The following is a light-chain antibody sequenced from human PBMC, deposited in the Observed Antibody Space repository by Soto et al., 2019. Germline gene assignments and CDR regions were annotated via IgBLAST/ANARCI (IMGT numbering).Light chain of an antibody. CDR1: QSVSSY. Sequence: EIVLTQSPATLSLSPGERATLSCRASQSVSSYLAWYHQKPGQAPRLLIYDASHRAPGIPARFSGSGAGTDFTLTVRRREHEYFAVYCCQLQDPFGPGTKVDIK. V-gene: IGKV3-11*01. J-gene: IGKJ3*01. CDR2: DAS. CDR3: QLQDP.